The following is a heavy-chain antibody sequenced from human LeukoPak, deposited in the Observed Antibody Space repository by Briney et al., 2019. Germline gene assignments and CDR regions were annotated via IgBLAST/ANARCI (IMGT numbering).Heavy chain of an antibody. CDR3: SKRGGSGIYFAFDI. CDR1: GFIFTSYA. CDR2: ISGSGGST. J-gene: IGHJ3*02. V-gene: IGHV3-23*01. Sequence: GGSLRLSCAASGFIFTSYAMSWVRQAPGKGLEWVSSISGSGGSTYYADSVKGRFTISGDNSKNTVCLQMNSLRSEDTAVYYCSKRGGSGIYFAFDIWGQGTLVTVSS. D-gene: IGHD3-10*01.